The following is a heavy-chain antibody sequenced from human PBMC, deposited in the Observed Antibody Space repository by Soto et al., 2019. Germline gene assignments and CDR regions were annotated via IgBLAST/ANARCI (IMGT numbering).Heavy chain of an antibody. V-gene: IGHV4-61*01. CDR3: ARITAVPHALRSGYFFDY. D-gene: IGHD3-16*01. CDR2: VYYSGTT. Sequence: SETLSLTGSVSGGSVSDKSYYWSWIRQPPGKRLEWIGYVYYSGTTNYNPSLKSRVTISVDLSKNRFSLRLSSVTTADTALYYCARITAVPHALRSGYFFDYWGQGTLVTFSS. CDR1: GGSVSDKSYY. J-gene: IGHJ4*02.